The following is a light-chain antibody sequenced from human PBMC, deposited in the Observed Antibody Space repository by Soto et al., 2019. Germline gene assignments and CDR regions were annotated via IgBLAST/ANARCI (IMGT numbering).Light chain of an antibody. CDR2: AAS. V-gene: IGKV1-8*01. CDR1: QGISSY. CDR3: QQYYGYPPQ. J-gene: IGKJ3*01. Sequence: AIRMTQSPSSLSASTGDRVTITCRASQGISSYLAWYQQKPGKAPKLLIYAASTLQSGVPSRFSGSGSGTDFTLTISCLQSEDFATYCCQQYYGYPPQFGPGTKVDIK.